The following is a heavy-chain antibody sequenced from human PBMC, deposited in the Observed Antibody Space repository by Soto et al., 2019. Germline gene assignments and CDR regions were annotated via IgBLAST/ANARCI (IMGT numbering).Heavy chain of an antibody. D-gene: IGHD2-2*02. V-gene: IGHV4-59*01. CDR2: IYYSGST. CDR1: CGSISSYY. J-gene: IGHJ6*02. CDR3: ARDHIVLVPAAIGYYYGMDV. Sequence: SETLSLTCTVTCGSISSYYRSWIRPPPGKGLEWIGYIYYSGSTNYNPSLKSRVTISVDTSKNQFSLKLSSVTAADTAVYYCARDHIVLVPAAIGYYYGMDVWGQGTTVT.